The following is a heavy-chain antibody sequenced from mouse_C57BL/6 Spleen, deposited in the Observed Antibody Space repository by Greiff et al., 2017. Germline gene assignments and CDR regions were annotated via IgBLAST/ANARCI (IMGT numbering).Heavy chain of an antibody. J-gene: IGHJ1*03. V-gene: IGHV14-2*01. CDR2: IDPEDGET. CDR3: ARPTVVAKDWYFDV. CDR1: GFNIKDYY. Sequence: VQLQQSGAELVKPGASVKLSCTASGFNIKDYYMHWVKQRTEQGLEWIGRIDPEDGETKYAPKFPGKATITADTSSNTAYLQLSSLTSEDTAVYYCARPTVVAKDWYFDVWGTGTTVTVSS. D-gene: IGHD1-1*01.